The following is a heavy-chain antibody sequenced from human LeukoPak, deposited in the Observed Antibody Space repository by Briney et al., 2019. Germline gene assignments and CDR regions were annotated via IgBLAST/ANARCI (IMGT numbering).Heavy chain of an antibody. Sequence: GGSLRLSCAASGFTLSSNYMSWVRQAPGQGLEWVSVIYSGGSTYYADSVKGRFTISRDNSKNTLYLQMNSLRAEDTAVYYCAKMYYDFWSAFWGKGTTVTVSS. CDR1: GFTLSSNY. V-gene: IGHV3-66*02. J-gene: IGHJ6*04. D-gene: IGHD3-3*01. CDR2: IYSGGST. CDR3: AKMYYDFWSAF.